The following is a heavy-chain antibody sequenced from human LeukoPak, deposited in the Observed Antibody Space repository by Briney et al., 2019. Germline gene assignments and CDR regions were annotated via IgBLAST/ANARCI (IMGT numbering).Heavy chain of an antibody. CDR2: IYYSGST. Sequence: TASETLSLTCTVSGGSISSYYWSWIRQPPGKGLEWIGYIYYSGSTNYNPSLKSRVTISVDTSKNQFSLKLSSVTAADTAVYYCARGDRPGWFDPWGQGTLVTVSS. CDR1: GGSISSYY. J-gene: IGHJ5*02. D-gene: IGHD6-6*01. V-gene: IGHV4-59*01. CDR3: ARGDRPGWFDP.